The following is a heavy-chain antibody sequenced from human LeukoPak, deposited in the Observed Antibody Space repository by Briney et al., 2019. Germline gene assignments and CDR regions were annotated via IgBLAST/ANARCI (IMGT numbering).Heavy chain of an antibody. Sequence: SETLSLTCAVYGGSFSGYYWSWIRQPPGKGLEWIGEINHSGSTNYNPSLKGRVTISVDTSKNQFSLKLSSVTAADTAVYYCARFLRTSSGSYFDYWGQGTLVTVSS. J-gene: IGHJ4*02. CDR2: INHSGST. V-gene: IGHV4-34*01. D-gene: IGHD1-26*01. CDR1: GGSFSGYY. CDR3: ARFLRTSSGSYFDY.